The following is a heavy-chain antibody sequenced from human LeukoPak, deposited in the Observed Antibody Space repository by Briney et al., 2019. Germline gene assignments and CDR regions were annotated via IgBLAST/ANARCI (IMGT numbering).Heavy chain of an antibody. J-gene: IGHJ5*02. Sequence: SETLSLTCTVSGYSISSGHYWSWIRQPAGKGLEWIGRIYASGSTNYNPSLKSRVTMSVDTSKNQFSLKLSSVTAADTAVYYCARVGTADTHNWFDPWGQGTLVTVSS. CDR2: IYASGST. V-gene: IGHV4-4*07. D-gene: IGHD1/OR15-1a*01. CDR1: GYSISSGHY. CDR3: ARVGTADTHNWFDP.